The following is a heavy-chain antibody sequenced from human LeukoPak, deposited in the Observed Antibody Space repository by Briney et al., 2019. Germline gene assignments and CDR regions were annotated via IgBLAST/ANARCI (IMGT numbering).Heavy chain of an antibody. CDR1: GGSLSGYY. J-gene: IGHJ4*02. CDR3: ARGTGGY. CDR2: INHSGST. Sequence: TSETLSLTCAVYGGSLSGYYWSWIRQPPGKGLEWIGEINHSGSTNYNPSLKSRVTISVDTSKNQFSLKLSSVTAADTAVYYCARGTGGYWGQGTLVTVSS. D-gene: IGHD3-10*01. V-gene: IGHV4-34*01.